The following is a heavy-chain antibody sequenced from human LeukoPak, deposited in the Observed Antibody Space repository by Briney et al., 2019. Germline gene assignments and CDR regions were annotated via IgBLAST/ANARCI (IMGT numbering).Heavy chain of an antibody. CDR1: GGSFSGYY. D-gene: IGHD2-15*01. CDR3: ARDCSGGSCLGFDP. V-gene: IGHV4-34*01. Sequence: PSETLSLTCAVYGGSFSGYYWSWIRQPPGKGLEWIGEINHSGSTNYNPSLKSRVTISVDTSKNQFSMKLSSVTAADTAVYYCARDCSGGSCLGFDPWGQGTLVTVS. CDR2: INHSGST. J-gene: IGHJ5*02.